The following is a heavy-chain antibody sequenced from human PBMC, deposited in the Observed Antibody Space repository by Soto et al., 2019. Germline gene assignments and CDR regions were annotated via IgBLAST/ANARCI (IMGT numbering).Heavy chain of an antibody. Sequence: QVQLVQSGAEVKKPGSSVKVSCKASGGTFSSYAISWVRQSPGQGLEWMGGIIPIFGTANYAKKFQGRVTITANESTSTAYMELSSLRSEDTAVYYCARAHNDLAYCGGDCYSPFDYWGQGTLVTVSS. D-gene: IGHD2-21*02. J-gene: IGHJ4*02. V-gene: IGHV1-69*01. CDR3: ARAHNDLAYCGGDCYSPFDY. CDR1: GGTFSSYA. CDR2: IIPIFGTA.